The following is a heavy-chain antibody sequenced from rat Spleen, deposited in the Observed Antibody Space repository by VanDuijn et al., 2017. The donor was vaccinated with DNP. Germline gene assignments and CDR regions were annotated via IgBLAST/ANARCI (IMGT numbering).Heavy chain of an antibody. Sequence: EVQLVESGGGLVQPGRSLKLSCAASGFTFSDYNMAWVRQAPKKGLEWVATISYDGSTTNYRDSVKGRITVSRDNAKSTLYLQMDSLRSEDTATYYCARPDYWGQGVKVTVSS. V-gene: IGHV5-7*01. CDR3: ARPDY. J-gene: IGHJ2*01. CDR2: ISYDGSTT. CDR1: GFTFSDYN.